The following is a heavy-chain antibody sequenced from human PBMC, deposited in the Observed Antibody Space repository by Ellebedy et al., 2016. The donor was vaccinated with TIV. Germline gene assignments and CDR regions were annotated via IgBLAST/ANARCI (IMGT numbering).Heavy chain of an antibody. CDR3: ARASFYDVDLSGWYFDL. Sequence: GESLKISCAASKFTVSYNYINWVRQAPGKGPEWVSGIYTDDSTDYADSVKGRFTISRDNSKNTLYLQMNSLRTEDTAVYYCARASFYDVDLSGWYFDLWGRGTLITVSS. D-gene: IGHD3-10*02. V-gene: IGHV3-66*01. CDR1: KFTVSYNY. J-gene: IGHJ2*01. CDR2: IYTDDST.